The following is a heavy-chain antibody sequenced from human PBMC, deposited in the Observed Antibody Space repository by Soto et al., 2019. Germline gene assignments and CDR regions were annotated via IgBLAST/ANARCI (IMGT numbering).Heavy chain of an antibody. CDR2: ISSSSSYI. Sequence: GGSLRLSCAASGFTFSSYSMNWVRQAPGKGLEWVSSISSSSSYIYYADSVKGRFTISRDNAKNSLYLQMNSLRAEDTAVYYCARAVNKGYQLLSWGQGTLVTVSS. D-gene: IGHD2-2*01. J-gene: IGHJ4*02. CDR3: ARAVNKGYQLLS. V-gene: IGHV3-21*01. CDR1: GFTFSSYS.